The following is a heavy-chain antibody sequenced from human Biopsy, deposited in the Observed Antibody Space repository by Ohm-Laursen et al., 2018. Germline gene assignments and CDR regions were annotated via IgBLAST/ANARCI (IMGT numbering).Heavy chain of an antibody. CDR1: GYSLAELS. D-gene: IGHD1-1*01. V-gene: IGHV1-24*01. Sequence: SVKVSCKVSGYSLAELSMHWVRQVPGKGLEWMGGFAPENGKTVYAQNFQARVSLTEDTSTDTAYMELRSLRSEDTAVYYCAADINVWNVNYWGQGTQVTVSS. CDR3: AADINVWNVNY. J-gene: IGHJ4*02. CDR2: FAPENGKT.